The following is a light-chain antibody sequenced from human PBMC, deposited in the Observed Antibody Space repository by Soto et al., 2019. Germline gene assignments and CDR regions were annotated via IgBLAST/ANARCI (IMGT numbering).Light chain of an antibody. J-gene: IGLJ2*01. CDR3: AAWDDSLSGRV. CDR2: SND. CDR1: SSNIGSNY. V-gene: IGLV1-47*02. Sequence: QSVLTQSPSASGTPGQRVTISCSGSSSNIGSNYVYWYQQLPGTAPKILIYSNDQRPSGVPDRFSGSKSGTSASLAISGLRSEDEADYYCAAWDDSLSGRVFGGGTKLTVL.